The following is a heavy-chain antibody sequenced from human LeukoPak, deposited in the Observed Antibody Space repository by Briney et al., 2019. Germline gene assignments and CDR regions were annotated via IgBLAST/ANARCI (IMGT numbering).Heavy chain of an antibody. D-gene: IGHD3-22*01. Sequence: GGSLRLSCAASGFTFNSYAMSWVRQAPGKGPEWVSTLSGSGGSTYYTDSVKGRFTISRDNSKNTLYLQMNSLRAEDSAVYYCAKMPKYYYDSSGYFDYWGQGALVTVSS. CDR3: AKMPKYYYDSSGYFDY. CDR1: GFTFNSYA. V-gene: IGHV3-23*01. CDR2: LSGSGGST. J-gene: IGHJ4*02.